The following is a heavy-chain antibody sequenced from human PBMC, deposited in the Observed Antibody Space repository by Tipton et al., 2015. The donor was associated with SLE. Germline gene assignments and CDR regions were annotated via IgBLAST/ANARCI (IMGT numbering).Heavy chain of an antibody. CDR1: GGSISSYSYY. D-gene: IGHD6-13*01. Sequence: GLVKPSETMSLTCTVSGGSISSYSYYWGWIRQPPGKGLEWIGSMYYSGSTYYNPSLKSRVTISVDTSKNHFSLKLSSVTAADTAVYYCARGGAAAGTDYWGQGTLVTVSS. J-gene: IGHJ4*02. V-gene: IGHV4-39*07. CDR3: ARGGAAAGTDY. CDR2: MYYSGST.